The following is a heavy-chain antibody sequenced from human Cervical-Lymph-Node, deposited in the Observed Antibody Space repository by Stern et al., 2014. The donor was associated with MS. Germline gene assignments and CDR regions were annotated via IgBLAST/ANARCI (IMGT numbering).Heavy chain of an antibody. J-gene: IGHJ5*02. V-gene: IGHV1-69*04. CDR1: GG. Sequence: QDQLVQSGAEVKKPGSSVKVSCKSSGGISWVRQAPGQGLEWMGGVIPCVGISNSAQKFQGSVTITADTSTNTTYLHLSRLTSADTAVYYCARGSGDNWFDPWGQGTLVTVSS. CDR2: VIPCVGIS. D-gene: IGHD3-10*01. CDR3: ARGSGDNWFDP.